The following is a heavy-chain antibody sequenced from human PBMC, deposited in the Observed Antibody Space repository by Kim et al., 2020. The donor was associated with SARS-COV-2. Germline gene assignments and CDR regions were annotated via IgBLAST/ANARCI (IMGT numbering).Heavy chain of an antibody. J-gene: IGHJ6*02. D-gene: IGHD3-3*01. Sequence: DSVKGRFTISRDNSKNTLYLQMNSLRAEDTAVYYCFGLDFWSGYPRGMDVWGQGTTVTVSS. CDR3: FGLDFWSGYPRGMDV. V-gene: IGHV3-30*03.